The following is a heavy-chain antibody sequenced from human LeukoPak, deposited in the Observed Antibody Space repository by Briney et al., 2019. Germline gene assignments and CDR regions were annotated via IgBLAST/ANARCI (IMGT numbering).Heavy chain of an antibody. CDR1: GFTLSVHG. CDR2: VSYDGINK. J-gene: IGHJ5*02. CDR3: ARGVGHYDFYCDP. D-gene: IGHD3-3*01. V-gene: IGHV3-33*01. Sequence: PGRFLPLSCAASGFTLSVHGMHWVRQAPGKGLEYVAGVSYDGINKYYADSVKGRFTISRDISKNTLNLQMNSLRAEDTAVYYCARGVGHYDFYCDPWGQGTLVTVSS.